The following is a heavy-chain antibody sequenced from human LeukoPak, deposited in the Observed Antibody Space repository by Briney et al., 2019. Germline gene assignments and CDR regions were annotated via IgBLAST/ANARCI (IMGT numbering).Heavy chain of an antibody. CDR2: INSDGSST. D-gene: IGHD6-6*01. CDR3: AREVSQLVRDLDY. V-gene: IGHV3-74*01. CDR1: GFTFSSYW. J-gene: IGHJ4*02. Sequence: GGSLRLSCAASGFTFSSYWMHWVRQAPGKGLVWVSRINSDGSSTSYADSVKGRFTISRDSAKNTLYLQMNSLRGEDTAVYYCAREVSQLVRDLDYWGQGTLVTVPS.